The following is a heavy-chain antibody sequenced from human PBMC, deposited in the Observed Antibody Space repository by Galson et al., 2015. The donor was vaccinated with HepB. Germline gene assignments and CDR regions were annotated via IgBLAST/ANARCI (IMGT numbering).Heavy chain of an antibody. CDR3: ARALAATPVGFDY. CDR1: GFTFSDYY. D-gene: IGHD2-15*01. Sequence: SLRLSCAASGFTFSDYYMSWIRQAPGKGLEWVSYISSSSSYTNYADSVKGRFTISRDNAKNSLYLQMNSLRAEDTAVYYCARALAATPVGFDYWGQGTLVTVSS. CDR2: ISSSSSYT. V-gene: IGHV3-11*06. J-gene: IGHJ4*02.